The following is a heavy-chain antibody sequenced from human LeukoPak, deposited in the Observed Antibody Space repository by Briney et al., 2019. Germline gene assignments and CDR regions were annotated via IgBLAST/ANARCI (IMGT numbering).Heavy chain of an antibody. CDR1: GGSFSGYY. CDR2: INHSGST. D-gene: IGHD1-1*01. CDR3: ARFNWNDVFFDY. J-gene: IGHJ4*02. Sequence: QPSETLSLTCAVYGGSFSGYYWSWIRQPPGKGLEWIGEINHSGSTNYNPSLKSRVTIPVDTSKNQFSLKLSSVTAADTAVYYCARFNWNDVFFDYWGQGTLVTVSS. V-gene: IGHV4-34*01.